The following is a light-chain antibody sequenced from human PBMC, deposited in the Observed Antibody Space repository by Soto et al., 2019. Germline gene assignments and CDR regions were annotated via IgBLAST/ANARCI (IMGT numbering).Light chain of an antibody. J-gene: IGKJ4*01. V-gene: IGKV3-20*01. Sequence: EIVLTQSPGTLSLSPGERATLSCRASQSVSSTYLAWYQQKPGQAPGLLLYGASNRASGIPDRFAGSGSGTDFTLTISRLEPEDFAVYYCQQYGGSPPTFGGGTKVEIK. CDR3: QQYGGSPPT. CDR2: GAS. CDR1: QSVSSTY.